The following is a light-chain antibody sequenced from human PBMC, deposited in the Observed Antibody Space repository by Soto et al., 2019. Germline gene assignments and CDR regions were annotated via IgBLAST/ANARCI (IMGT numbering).Light chain of an antibody. Sequence: IQLTQSPSSLSASVGDRVTITCRASQGISSYLAWYQQKPGKAPKLLIYAASTLQSGVPSRFSGSGSGTDSTLTKRTQQPEDFEIYYCQQFNSYPYIFGQGTNREIK. CDR3: QQFNSYPYI. V-gene: IGKV1-9*01. CDR2: AAS. CDR1: QGISSY. J-gene: IGKJ2*01.